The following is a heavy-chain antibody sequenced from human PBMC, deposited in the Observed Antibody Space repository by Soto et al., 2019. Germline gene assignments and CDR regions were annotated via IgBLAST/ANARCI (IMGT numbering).Heavy chain of an antibody. V-gene: IGHV1-8*02. CDR3: ARGPTVTRLFFPRHTLKANWFDP. Sequence: ASVKFSCKAPGDTFASYYMHCVRHAPGQVLDFIVVINPNSGSTGYAQKFQGRVTMTRNTSISTAYMELSSLRSEDTAVYYCARGPTVTRLFFPRHTLKANWFDPWGQGTLVTVSS. CDR1: GDTFASYY. J-gene: IGHJ5*02. D-gene: IGHD4-4*01. CDR2: INPNSGST.